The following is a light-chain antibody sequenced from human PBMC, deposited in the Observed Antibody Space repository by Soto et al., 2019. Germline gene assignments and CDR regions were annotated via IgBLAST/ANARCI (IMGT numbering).Light chain of an antibody. Sequence: QSALTQPASVSGSPGQSITISCTGTSSDVGGYNYVSWYQQHPGKAPKLMIYDVSNRPSGDSNRFSGSKSGNTASLPISGLQADDEADYYCSSYTSSSTLYVFGTGTKLTVL. CDR3: SSYTSSSTLYV. CDR2: DVS. J-gene: IGLJ1*01. V-gene: IGLV2-14*01. CDR1: SSDVGGYNY.